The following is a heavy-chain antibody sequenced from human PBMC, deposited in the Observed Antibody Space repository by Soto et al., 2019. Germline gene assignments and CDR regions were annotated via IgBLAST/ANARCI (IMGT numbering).Heavy chain of an antibody. CDR2: MNPNSGNT. CDR3: ARGWIYSGYDFFAFDI. J-gene: IGHJ3*02. CDR1: GYTFTSYD. D-gene: IGHD5-12*01. V-gene: IGHV1-8*01. Sequence: GASVKVSCKASGYTFTSYDINWVRQATGQGLEWMGWMNPNSGNTGYAQKFQGRVTMTRNTSISTAYMELSSLRSEDTAVYYCARGWIYSGYDFFAFDIWGQGTVVTVSS.